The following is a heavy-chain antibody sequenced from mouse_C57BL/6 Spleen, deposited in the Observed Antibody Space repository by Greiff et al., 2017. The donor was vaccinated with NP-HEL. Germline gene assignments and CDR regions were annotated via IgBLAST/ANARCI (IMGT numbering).Heavy chain of an antibody. CDR3: APHYYGSSHWFAY. Sequence: QVQLQQPGAELVRPGTSVKLSCKASGYTFTSYWMHWVKQRPGQGLEWIGVIDPSDSYTNYNQKFKGKATLTVDTSSSTAYMQLSSLTSEDSAVYYCAPHYYGSSHWFAYWGQGTLVTVSA. CDR1: GYTFTSYW. CDR2: IDPSDSYT. J-gene: IGHJ3*01. D-gene: IGHD1-1*01. V-gene: IGHV1-59*01.